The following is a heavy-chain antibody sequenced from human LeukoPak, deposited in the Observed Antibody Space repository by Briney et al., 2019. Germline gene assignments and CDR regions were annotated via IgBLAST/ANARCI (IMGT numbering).Heavy chain of an antibody. D-gene: IGHD5-24*01. Sequence: GGSLRLSCAASGFTFSHYSMNWVRQAPGKGLEWIPYIGIDSGNTKYADSVKGRFTISGDKAKNSLYLQMNSLRVEDTAVYYCARDYKYAFDNWGQGTLVTVSS. CDR2: IGIDSGNT. J-gene: IGHJ4*02. CDR3: ARDYKYAFDN. V-gene: IGHV3-48*01. CDR1: GFTFSHYS.